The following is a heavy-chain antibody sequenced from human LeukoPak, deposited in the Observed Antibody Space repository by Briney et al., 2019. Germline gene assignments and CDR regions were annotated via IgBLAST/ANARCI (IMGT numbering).Heavy chain of an antibody. D-gene: IGHD1-1*01. J-gene: IGHJ4*02. CDR3: AKLKYDPVDY. CDR1: GFTSSSYG. Sequence: PGRSLRLSCAASGFTSSSYGMHWVRQAPGKGLEWVAVISYDGSNKYYADSVKGRFTISRDNSKNTLYLQMNSLRAEDTAVYYCAKLKYDPVDYWGQGTLVTVSS. V-gene: IGHV3-30*18. CDR2: ISYDGSNK.